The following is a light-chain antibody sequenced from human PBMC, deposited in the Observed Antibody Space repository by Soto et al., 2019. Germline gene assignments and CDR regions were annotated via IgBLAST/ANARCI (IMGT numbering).Light chain of an antibody. V-gene: IGKV3-20*01. CDR1: QSFXSSY. CDR3: QQYGSARRT. Sequence: IVLTQSPCTLSLSPGESATLACRASQSFXSSYLAGYQQKPGQAPGLLXDAASSRATGSPDRFSGSGSGTDFTLTISRLDPEDFSVYYCQQYGSARRTFGGGTKVDIK. CDR2: AAS. J-gene: IGKJ4*02.